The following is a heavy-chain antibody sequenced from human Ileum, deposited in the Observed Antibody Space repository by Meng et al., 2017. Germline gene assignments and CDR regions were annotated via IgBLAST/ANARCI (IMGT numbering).Heavy chain of an antibody. Sequence: VKLVESGGGLVKPGGSLRLPCAASGITFSDYYMSWIRQAPGKGLEWVSYISNSGSNIYYVDSVKGRFTISRDNAKNSLYLQMNSLRAEDTAVYYCATLSYSSLGYWGQGTLVTVSS. CDR3: ATLSYSSLGY. CDR2: ISNSGSNI. D-gene: IGHD1-26*01. J-gene: IGHJ4*02. CDR1: GITFSDYY. V-gene: IGHV3-11*01.